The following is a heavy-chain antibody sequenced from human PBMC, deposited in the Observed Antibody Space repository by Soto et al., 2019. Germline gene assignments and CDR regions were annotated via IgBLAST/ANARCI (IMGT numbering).Heavy chain of an antibody. J-gene: IGHJ5*02. CDR2: IFSNDEK. CDR3: ARKELEYCSSTSCYEDWFYP. D-gene: IGHD2-2*01. Sequence: QVTLKESGPVLVKPTETLKLTCTVSGFSLSNARMGVSWIRQPPGKALEWLAHIFSNDEKSYRTSRKSRLTISKETSKSQVVLTMTNTDPVDTATYYCARKELEYCSSTSCYEDWFYPWGQGTLVTVST. V-gene: IGHV2-26*01. CDR1: GFSLSNARMG.